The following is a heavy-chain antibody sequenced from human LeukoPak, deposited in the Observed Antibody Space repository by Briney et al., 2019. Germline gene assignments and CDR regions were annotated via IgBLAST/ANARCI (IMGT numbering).Heavy chain of an antibody. D-gene: IGHD6-6*01. CDR1: GFTFSSYA. CDR2: ISGSGGST. V-gene: IGHV3-23*01. J-gene: IGHJ6*03. CDR3: AKAAAARPYLSMDV. Sequence: GGSLRLSCAASGFTFSSYAMSWVRQAPGKGLEWVSAISGSGGSTYYADSVKGRFTISRDNSKNTLYLQMNSQRAEDTAVYYCAKAAAARPYLSMDVWGKGTTVTVSS.